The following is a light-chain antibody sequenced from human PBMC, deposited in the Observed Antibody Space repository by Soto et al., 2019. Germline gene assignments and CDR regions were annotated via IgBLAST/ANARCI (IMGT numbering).Light chain of an antibody. V-gene: IGKV1-39*01. CDR1: QTLMNY. CDR3: QQSYSASVT. Sequence: DIQVTQSPSSLSASVGDRVTITCRTSQTLMNYLNWYQQKPGKAPKLLIYAASNLQSGVPSRFSGSGSGTDFTLTISNLQPEPFATYYCQQSYSASVTLGQGTKV. CDR2: AAS. J-gene: IGKJ1*01.